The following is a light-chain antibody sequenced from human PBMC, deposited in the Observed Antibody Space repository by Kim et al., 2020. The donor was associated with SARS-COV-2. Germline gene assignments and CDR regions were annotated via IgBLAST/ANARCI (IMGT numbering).Light chain of an antibody. J-gene: IGLJ1*01. V-gene: IGLV1-44*01. Sequence: ELTQPPSASGTPGQRVTISCSGSSSNIGSNTVNWYQQLPGTAPKLLIYSNNQRPSGVPDRFSGSKSGTSASLAISGLQSEDETDYYCAAWDDSLNGHVFGTGTKVTVL. CDR2: SNN. CDR1: SSNIGSNT. CDR3: AAWDDSLNGHV.